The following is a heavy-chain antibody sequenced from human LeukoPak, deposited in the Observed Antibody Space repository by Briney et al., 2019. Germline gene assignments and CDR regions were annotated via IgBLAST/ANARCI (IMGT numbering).Heavy chain of an antibody. Sequence: GGSLRLSCAASGFTFSSYSMNWVRQAPGKGLEWVSSISSSSSYIYYADSVKGRFTISRDNAKNSLYLQMNSLSAEDTAVYYCARDTGAYYDSGGLDYWGQGTLVTVSS. CDR2: ISSSSSYI. J-gene: IGHJ4*02. V-gene: IGHV3-21*01. CDR3: ARDTGAYYDSGGLDY. D-gene: IGHD3-22*01. CDR1: GFTFSSYS.